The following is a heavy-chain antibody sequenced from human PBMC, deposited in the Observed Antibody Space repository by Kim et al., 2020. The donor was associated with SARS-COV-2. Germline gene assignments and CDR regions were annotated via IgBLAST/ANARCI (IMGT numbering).Heavy chain of an antibody. CDR2: ISSSSSSI. V-gene: IGHV3-21*01. CDR1: GFTFSSYS. J-gene: IGHJ3*02. CDR3: ASSYDILTGYYPGGDAFDI. D-gene: IGHD3-9*01. Sequence: GGSLRLSCAASGFTFSSYSMNWVRQAPGKGLEWVSSISSSSSSIYYADSVKGRFTISRDNAKNSLYLQMNSLRAEDTAVYYCASSYDILTGYYPGGDAFDIWGQGTMVTVSS.